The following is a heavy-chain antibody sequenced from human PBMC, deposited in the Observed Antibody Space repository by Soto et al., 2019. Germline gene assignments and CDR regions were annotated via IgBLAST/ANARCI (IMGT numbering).Heavy chain of an antibody. D-gene: IGHD2-15*01. CDR1: GFTFSSYS. V-gene: IGHV3-21*01. CDR2: ISSSSSYI. J-gene: IGHJ3*02. Sequence: EVQLVESGGGLVKPGGSLRLSCAASGFTFSSYSMNWVRQAPGKGLEWVSSISSSSSYIYYADSVKGRFTISRDNAKNXXYLQMNSLRAEDTAVYYCARDIVVVVAATAGAFDIWGQGTMVTVSS. CDR3: ARDIVVVVAATAGAFDI.